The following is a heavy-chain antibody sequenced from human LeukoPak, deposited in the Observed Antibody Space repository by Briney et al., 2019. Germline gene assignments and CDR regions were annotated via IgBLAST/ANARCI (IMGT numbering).Heavy chain of an antibody. Sequence: SQTLSLTCTVSGGSISSGGYYWSWIRQHPGKGLEWIGYIYYSGSTYYNPSLKSRVTISVDTSKNQFSLKLSSVTAADTAVYYCARLGVSQLVGGGYYYYGMDVWGQGTTVTVSS. CDR3: ARLGVSQLVGGGYYYYGMDV. V-gene: IGHV4-31*03. J-gene: IGHJ6*02. D-gene: IGHD6-13*01. CDR2: IYYSGST. CDR1: GGSISSGGYY.